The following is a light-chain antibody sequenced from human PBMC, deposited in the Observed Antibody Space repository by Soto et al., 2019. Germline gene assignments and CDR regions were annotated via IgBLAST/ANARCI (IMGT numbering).Light chain of an antibody. Sequence: EVVMTQSPATLSVSPWEGVTLSCRASQGIGDTLAWYQHKPGQTPRLLIYDASHRAAGIPARFSGSGFGTDFTLTISSLEPEDAAVYYCQQRSNWPPITFGQGARLEIK. CDR1: QGIGDT. CDR2: DAS. J-gene: IGKJ5*01. CDR3: QQRSNWPPIT. V-gene: IGKV3-11*01.